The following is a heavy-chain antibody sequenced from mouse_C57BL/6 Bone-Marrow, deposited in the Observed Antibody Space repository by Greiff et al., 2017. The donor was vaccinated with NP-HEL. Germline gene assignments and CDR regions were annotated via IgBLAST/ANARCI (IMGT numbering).Heavy chain of an antibody. V-gene: IGHV1-26*01. CDR2: INPNNGGT. CDR3: ARRWLLRDY. CDR1: GYTFTDYY. D-gene: IGHD2-3*01. J-gene: IGHJ2*01. Sequence: EVQLQQSGPELVKPGASVKISFKASGYTFTDYYMNWVKQSHGRSLEWIGDINPNNGGTSYNQKFKGKATLTVDKSSSTAYMELRSLTSEDSAVYYCARRWLLRDYWGQGTTLTVSS.